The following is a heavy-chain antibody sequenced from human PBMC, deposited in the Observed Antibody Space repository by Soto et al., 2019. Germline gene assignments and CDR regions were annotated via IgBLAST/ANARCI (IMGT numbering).Heavy chain of an antibody. CDR3: ARGGVFFFAAPTNPFDY. V-gene: IGHV1-8*01. CDR2: MNPNSGNT. J-gene: IGHJ4*02. D-gene: IGHD3-10*01. Sequence: QAQLVQSGAEVKKPGASVKVSCKASGYTFTSYDINWVRQATGQGLEWMGWMNPNSGNTGYAQKFQGRVTMTRNTSISTAYMELSSLRSEDTAVYYCARGGVFFFAAPTNPFDYWGQGTLVTVSS. CDR1: GYTFTSYD.